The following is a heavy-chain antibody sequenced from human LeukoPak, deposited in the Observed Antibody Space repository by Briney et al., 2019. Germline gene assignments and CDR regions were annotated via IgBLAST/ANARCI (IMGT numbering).Heavy chain of an antibody. Sequence: ASVKVSCKASGYTFTNYGISWVRQAPGQGLEWLGWISADDGYTTYAQKLQGRVTMTRDMSTSTVYMELSSLRSEDTAVYYCARDAGYSSSWYFGRKKNWFDPWGQGTLVTVSS. CDR2: ISADDGYT. J-gene: IGHJ5*02. CDR1: GYTFTNYG. D-gene: IGHD6-13*01. V-gene: IGHV1-18*01. CDR3: ARDAGYSSSWYFGRKKNWFDP.